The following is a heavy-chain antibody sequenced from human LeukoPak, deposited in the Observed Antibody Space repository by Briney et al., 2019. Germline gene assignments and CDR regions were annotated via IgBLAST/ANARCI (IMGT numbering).Heavy chain of an antibody. V-gene: IGHV3-30*18. CDR2: ISCDGSDK. J-gene: IGHJ4*02. CDR3: AEDKGREGDY. CDR1: GFSFSKYG. Sequence: GGSLRLSCAASGFSFSKYGMHWVRQAPGKGLDWVAVISCDGSDKYYADSVKGRFTISRDNSKNTLYLQMNSLRAEDTAVYYWAEDKGREGDYWGQGNLVTVSS. D-gene: IGHD1-26*01.